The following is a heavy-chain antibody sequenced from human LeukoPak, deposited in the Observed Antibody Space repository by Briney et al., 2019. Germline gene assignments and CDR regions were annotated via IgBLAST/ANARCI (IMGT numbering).Heavy chain of an antibody. Sequence: GGSLRLSCAASGFTFSSSGMHWVRQAPGKGLEWVAVIWYDGSNKYYADSVKGRFTISRDNSKNTLYLQMNGKRAEDTAVYYCAKATDYFDPLRSFDFWGQGTLVTVSS. D-gene: IGHD3-22*01. CDR3: AKATDYFDPLRSFDF. CDR1: GFTFSSSG. V-gene: IGHV3-33*06. J-gene: IGHJ4*02. CDR2: IWYDGSNK.